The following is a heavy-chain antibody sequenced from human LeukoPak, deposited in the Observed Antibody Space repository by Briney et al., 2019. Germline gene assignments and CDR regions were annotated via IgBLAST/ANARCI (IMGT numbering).Heavy chain of an antibody. Sequence: GGSLRLSCAASGFTFSNAWMSWVRQAPGKGLEWVSVIYGGGSTYYADSVKGRFTISRDDSKNTLYLQMNSLRAEDTSVYYCAGTFSLGGFDPWGQGTLVTVSS. CDR1: GFTFSNAW. J-gene: IGHJ5*02. V-gene: IGHV3-66*01. D-gene: IGHD3-3*02. CDR2: IYGGGST. CDR3: AGTFSLGGFDP.